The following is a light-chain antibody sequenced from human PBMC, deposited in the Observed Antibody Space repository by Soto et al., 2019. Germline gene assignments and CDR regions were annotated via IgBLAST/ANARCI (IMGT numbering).Light chain of an antibody. Sequence: QSALTQPASVSGSPGQSITISCTGTSSDVGGYDYVSWYQQHPGKAPKLMIYNVSNRPSGVSNRFSGSKSGNTASLTISGLQAEDEADYSCSSYTSGSTLYVFGTGTKVTVL. CDR1: SSDVGGYDY. J-gene: IGLJ1*01. CDR2: NVS. V-gene: IGLV2-14*01. CDR3: SSYTSGSTLYV.